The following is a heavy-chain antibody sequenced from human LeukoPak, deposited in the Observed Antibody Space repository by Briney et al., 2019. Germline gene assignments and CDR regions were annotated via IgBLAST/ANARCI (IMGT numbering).Heavy chain of an antibody. J-gene: IGHJ6*02. CDR2: INPNSGNT. V-gene: IGHV1-8*01. CDR1: GYTFTRYD. Sequence: ASVKVSCKAFGYTFTRYDIYWVRQATGDRLELIGCINPNSGNTRYVQKFQGRVTMTRNTSISTAYMELSSLRSEDTGVYYCARGQVYSSSWGDYYYGMDVWGQGTTVTVSS. CDR3: ARGQVYSSSWGDYYYGMDV. D-gene: IGHD6-13*01.